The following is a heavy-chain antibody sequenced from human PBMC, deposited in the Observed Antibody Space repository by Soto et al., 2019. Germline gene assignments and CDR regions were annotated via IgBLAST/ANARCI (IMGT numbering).Heavy chain of an antibody. D-gene: IGHD3-3*01. CDR1: GFAFSDSY. J-gene: IGHJ4*02. Sequence: EEQLVESGGGLVQPGGSLTLSCAASGFAFSDSYMEWVRQAPGKGLEWVARSRNKAKSYSTDYAASVKGRVTISRDLSRDSLYLQMNNLNTEDTAVYYCSRLEGGWGQGTLVTVSS. CDR3: SRLEGG. CDR2: SRNKAKSYST. V-gene: IGHV3-72*01.